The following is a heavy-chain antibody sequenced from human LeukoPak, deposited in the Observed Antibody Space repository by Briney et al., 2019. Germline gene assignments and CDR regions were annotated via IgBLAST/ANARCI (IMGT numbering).Heavy chain of an antibody. CDR2: INPSGGST. D-gene: IGHD3-10*01. J-gene: IGHJ6*02. CDR1: GYTFTSYY. Sequence: ASVKVSCKASGYTFTSYYTHWVRQAPGQGLEWMGIINPSGGSTSYAQKFQGRVTMTRDTSKNQFSLKLSSVTAADTAVYYCARSLWPGLYYYGMDVWGQGTTVTVSS. V-gene: IGHV1-46*01. CDR3: ARSLWPGLYYYGMDV.